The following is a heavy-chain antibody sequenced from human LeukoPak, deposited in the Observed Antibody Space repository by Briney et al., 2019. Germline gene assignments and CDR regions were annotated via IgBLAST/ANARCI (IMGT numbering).Heavy chain of an antibody. CDR2: SSYTGST. D-gene: IGHD3-22*01. V-gene: IGHV4-59*12. CDR3: ARGFRGYYYYYYGMDV. Sequence: PSETLSLTCTVSGDSIRSYYWSWIRQLPGKGLEWIGYSSYTGSTNYNPSLKSRVTISVDTSKNQFSLKLSSVTAADTAVYYCARGFRGYYYYYYGMDVWGQGTTVTVSS. CDR1: GDSIRSYY. J-gene: IGHJ6*02.